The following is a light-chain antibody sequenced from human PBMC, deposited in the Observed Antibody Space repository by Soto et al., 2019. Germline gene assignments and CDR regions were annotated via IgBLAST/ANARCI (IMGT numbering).Light chain of an antibody. CDR1: QSVSSY. J-gene: IGKJ3*01. V-gene: IGKV3-11*01. Sequence: EIVLTQSPATLSLSPGERATLSCRVSQSVSSYLAWYQQKPGQAPRLLIYDASNRATGIPARFSGSGSGTDFTLTISSLEPEDFAVYYCQQRGTFGPGTKVDIK. CDR2: DAS. CDR3: QQRGT.